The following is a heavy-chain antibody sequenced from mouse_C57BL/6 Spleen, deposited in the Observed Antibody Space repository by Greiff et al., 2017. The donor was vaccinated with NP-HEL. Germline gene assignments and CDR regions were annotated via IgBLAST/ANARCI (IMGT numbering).Heavy chain of an antibody. CDR2: INPNNGGT. Sequence: EVQLQQSGPELVKPGASVKISCKASGYTFTDYYMNWVKQSHGKSLEWIGDINPNNGGTSYNQKFKGKATLTVDKSSSTAYMELRSLTSEDSAVYYCARQGAAQATFYAMDYWGQGTSVTVSS. D-gene: IGHD3-2*02. CDR3: ARQGAAQATFYAMDY. CDR1: GYTFTDYY. V-gene: IGHV1-26*01. J-gene: IGHJ4*01.